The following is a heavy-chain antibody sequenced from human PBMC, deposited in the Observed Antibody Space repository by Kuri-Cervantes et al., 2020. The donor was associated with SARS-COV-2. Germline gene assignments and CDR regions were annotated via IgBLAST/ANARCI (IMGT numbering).Heavy chain of an antibody. CDR3: AKRTSTGEYSIPSGPLDY. J-gene: IGHJ4*02. CDR1: GFTFERFA. D-gene: IGHD6-6*01. CDR2: ISGSGGST. Sequence: GESLKISCEVSGFTFERFAMGWVRQAPGKGLEWVSAISGSGGSTYYADSVKGRFTISRDNSKNTLYLQMNSLRAEDTAVYYCAKRTSTGEYSIPSGPLDYWGQGTLVTVSS. V-gene: IGHV3-23*01.